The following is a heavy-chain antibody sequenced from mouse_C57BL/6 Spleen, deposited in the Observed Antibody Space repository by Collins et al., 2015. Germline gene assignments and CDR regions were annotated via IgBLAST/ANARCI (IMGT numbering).Heavy chain of an antibody. J-gene: IGHJ3*01. Sequence: DVQLQESGPGMVKPSQSLSLTCTVTGYSITSGYDWHWIRHFPGNKLEWMGYISYSGSTNYNPSLKSRISITHDTPKNHFFLKLNSVTTEDTATYYCARGKDGYYPFAYWGQGTLVTVSA. CDR2: ISYSGST. V-gene: IGHV3-1*01. CDR3: ARGKDGYYPFAY. D-gene: IGHD2-3*01. CDR1: GYSITSGYD.